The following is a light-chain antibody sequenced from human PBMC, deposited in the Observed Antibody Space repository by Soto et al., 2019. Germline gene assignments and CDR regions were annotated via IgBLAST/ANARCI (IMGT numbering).Light chain of an antibody. CDR2: AAS. CDR1: QRVSTN. J-gene: IGKJ2*01. Sequence: IVMTQSPATLPVSPGERATLSCRATQRVSTNLAWYQQKPGQAPRLLIYAASSRATGVPARFSGSGSGTDFTLTISSLQSEDFALYYCQQYNNWPYTFGQGTKLEVK. V-gene: IGKV3-15*01. CDR3: QQYNNWPYT.